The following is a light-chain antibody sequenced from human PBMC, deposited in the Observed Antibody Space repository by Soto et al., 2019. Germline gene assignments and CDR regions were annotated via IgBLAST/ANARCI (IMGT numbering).Light chain of an antibody. CDR2: DAS. CDR1: QSIRSY. J-gene: IGKJ1*01. CDR3: QQSYSTPPWT. V-gene: IGKV1-39*01. Sequence: DIQLTQSPSSLSASVGDKVTITCRASQSIRSYLNWVQQKPGKAPKLLIYDASSLQTGVPSRFSGSGSGTDFSLNISSLQPEDFATCYCQQSYSTPPWTFGQGTKVEIK.